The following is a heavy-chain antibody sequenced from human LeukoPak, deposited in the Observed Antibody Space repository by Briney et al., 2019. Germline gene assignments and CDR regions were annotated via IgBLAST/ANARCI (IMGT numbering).Heavy chain of an antibody. CDR1: GFTFSPYN. CDR3: AKGLLDYYFDY. J-gene: IGHJ4*02. D-gene: IGHD1-1*01. V-gene: IGHV3-21*01. Sequence: GGSLRLSCAASGFTFSPYNMNWVRQAPEKGLERVSWISGSSTYMFCADSVKGRFTISRDDAKNSLFLQMNSLRAEDTAVYYCAKGLLDYYFDYWGQGTLVTVSS. CDR2: ISGSSTYM.